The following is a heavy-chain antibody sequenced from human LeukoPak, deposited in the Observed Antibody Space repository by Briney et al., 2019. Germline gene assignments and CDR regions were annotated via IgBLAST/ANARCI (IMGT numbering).Heavy chain of an antibody. J-gene: IGHJ4*02. CDR2: IYSGGST. V-gene: IGHV3-53*01. Sequence: QTGGSLRLSCAASGFTVSSNYMSWVRQAPGKGLEWVSVIYSGGSTYYADSVKGRFTISRDNSKNTLYLQMNSLRAEDTAVYYCARDMDATGNFDYWGQGTLVTVSS. CDR1: GFTVSSNY. D-gene: IGHD2-2*03. CDR3: ARDMDATGNFDY.